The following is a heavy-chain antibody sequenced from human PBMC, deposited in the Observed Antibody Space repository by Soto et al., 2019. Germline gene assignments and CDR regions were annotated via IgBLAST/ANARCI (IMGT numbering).Heavy chain of an antibody. J-gene: IGHJ5*02. Sequence: QLQLQESGSGLVRPSQTLSLTCAVSGGSISSGGYSWNWIRQPPGKGLEWIGYIYHIGSTLYNPSIKSRVTISVDKSKNQFALKLRSVTAADTAVYYCARDQLEGNWFDPWGQGTLVTVSS. CDR3: ARDQLEGNWFDP. CDR1: GGSISSGGYS. CDR2: IYHIGST. V-gene: IGHV4-30-2*01. D-gene: IGHD1-1*01.